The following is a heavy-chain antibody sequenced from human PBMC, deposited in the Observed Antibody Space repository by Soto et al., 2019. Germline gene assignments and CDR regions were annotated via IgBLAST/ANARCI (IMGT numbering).Heavy chain of an antibody. D-gene: IGHD3-16*02. Sequence: HPGGSMRLSCAASGFTVSSNYMSWVRKAKGKGLEWVSVIYSGGSTYYADSVKGRFTISRDNSKNTLYLQMNSLRAEDTAVYYCARMGVIPFYYYGMDVWGQGTTVTVSS. CDR2: IYSGGST. CDR3: ARMGVIPFYYYGMDV. J-gene: IGHJ6*02. V-gene: IGHV3-66*01. CDR1: GFTVSSNY.